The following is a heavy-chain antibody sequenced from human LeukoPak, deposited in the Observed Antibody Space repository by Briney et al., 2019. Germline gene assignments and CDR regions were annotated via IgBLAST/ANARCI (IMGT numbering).Heavy chain of an antibody. D-gene: IGHD5-12*01. V-gene: IGHV3-15*01. CDR1: GFTFSNAW. CDR2: IKSKTDGGTT. Sequence: GGSLRLSCAASGFTFSNAWMSWVRQAPGKGLEWVARIKSKTDGGTTDYAAPVKGRFTIPRDDSKNTLSLQMNSLETEDTAMYYCATDGAIVTTPVGYWGQGTLVTVSS. J-gene: IGHJ4*02. CDR3: ATDGAIVTTPVGY.